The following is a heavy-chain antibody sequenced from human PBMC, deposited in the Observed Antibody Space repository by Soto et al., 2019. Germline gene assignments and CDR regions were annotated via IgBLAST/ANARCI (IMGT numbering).Heavy chain of an antibody. D-gene: IGHD5-12*01. Sequence: GASVKVSCTASGYTFTSYGISWVRQAPGQGLEWMGWISAYNGNTNYAQKLQGRVTMTTDTSTSTAYMELRSLRSDDTAVYYCASSRDIVATIFFDYWGQGTLVTVSS. CDR2: ISAYNGNT. CDR3: ASSRDIVATIFFDY. V-gene: IGHV1-18*01. J-gene: IGHJ4*02. CDR1: GYTFTSYG.